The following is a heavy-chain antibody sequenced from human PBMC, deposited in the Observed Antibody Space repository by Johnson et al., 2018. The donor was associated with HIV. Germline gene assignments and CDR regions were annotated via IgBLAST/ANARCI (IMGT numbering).Heavy chain of an antibody. CDR1: GFTFDDYA. CDR2: ISCNSGTI. CDR3: AREGYYDILTGYDRGAFDI. D-gene: IGHD3-9*01. J-gene: IGHJ3*02. V-gene: IGHV3-9*01. Sequence: EVQLVESGGGLVQPGRSLRLSCAASGFTFDDYAMHWVRQAPGKGLEWVSGISCNSGTIGYADSVKGRFTISRDNAKNSLYLQMNSLRAEDTALYYCAREGYYDILTGYDRGAFDIWGQGTMVTVSS.